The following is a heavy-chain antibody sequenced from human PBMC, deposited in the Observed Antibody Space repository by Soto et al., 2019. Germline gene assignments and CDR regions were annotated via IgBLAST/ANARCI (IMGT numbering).Heavy chain of an antibody. CDR1: GFTFSSYG. V-gene: IGHV3-30*18. Sequence: QVQLVESGGGVVQPGRSLRLSCAASGFTFSSYGMHWVRQAPGKGLEWVAVISYDGSNKYYADSVKGRFTIPRDNSKNTLYLQMNSLRAEDTAVYYCAKEPDTYYYDSSGYSPSYYFDYWGQGTLVTVSS. J-gene: IGHJ4*02. D-gene: IGHD3-22*01. CDR3: AKEPDTYYYDSSGYSPSYYFDY. CDR2: ISYDGSNK.